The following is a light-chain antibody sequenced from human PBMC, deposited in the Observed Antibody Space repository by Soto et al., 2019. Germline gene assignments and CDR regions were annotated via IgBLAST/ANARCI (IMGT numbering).Light chain of an antibody. CDR3: QKLNAYPPWT. CDR1: QGISSN. Sequence: QLTQSPSSLSASVGDRVTITCWASQGISSNLAWYQQKPGRAPKLLIFGASTLQSGVPSRFSGSGSGTDFTLTISSLQPEDFATYFCQKLNAYPPWTFGQGTKVDI. V-gene: IGKV1-9*01. CDR2: GAS. J-gene: IGKJ1*01.